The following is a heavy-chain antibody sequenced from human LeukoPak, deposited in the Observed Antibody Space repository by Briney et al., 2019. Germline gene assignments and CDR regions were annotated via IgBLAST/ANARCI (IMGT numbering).Heavy chain of an antibody. CDR3: VREARESGGFDY. CDR2: ITSSSGYI. D-gene: IGHD5-24*01. V-gene: IGHV3-21*01. CDR1: GFTFSSYS. J-gene: IGHJ4*02. Sequence: PGGSLRLSCAASGFTFSSYSMNWVRQAPGKGLEWVSSITSSSGYIYYAASAKGRFTVSRDNAKNSLYLQMNSLRAEDTAVYYCVREARESGGFDYWGQGTLVTVSS.